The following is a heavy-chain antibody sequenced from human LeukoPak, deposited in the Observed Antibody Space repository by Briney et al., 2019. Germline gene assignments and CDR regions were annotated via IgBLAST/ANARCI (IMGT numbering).Heavy chain of an antibody. V-gene: IGHV3-74*01. CDR2: INSDGSST. D-gene: IGHD6-19*01. CDR3: ARVWAVAGTGDY. Sequence: TGGSLRLSCTASGFTFSSYWMHWVRQAPGKGLVWVSRINSDGSSTSYADSVKGRFTISRDNAKNTLYLQMNSLRAEDTAVYYCARVWAVAGTGDYWGQGTLVTVSS. J-gene: IGHJ4*02. CDR1: GFTFSSYW.